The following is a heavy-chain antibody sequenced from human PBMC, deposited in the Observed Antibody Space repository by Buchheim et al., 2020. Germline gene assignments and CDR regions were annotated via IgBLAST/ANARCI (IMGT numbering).Heavy chain of an antibody. J-gene: IGHJ4*02. Sequence: EVQLVESGGGLVKPGGCLRLFCAASGFTFSDVWMSWVRQAPGKGLEWVGRIKSKTAGETTDYAEPVKGRFSISRDDSKNTLYLQMSSLKTEDTAVYFCITGVVGAPYTFFWGQGTL. V-gene: IGHV3-15*01. CDR3: ITGVVGAPYTFF. CDR1: GFTFSDVW. D-gene: IGHD2-15*01. CDR2: IKSKTAGETT.